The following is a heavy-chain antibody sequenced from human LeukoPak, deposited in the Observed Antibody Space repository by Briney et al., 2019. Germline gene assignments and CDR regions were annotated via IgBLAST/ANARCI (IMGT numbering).Heavy chain of an antibody. CDR2: INHSGST. V-gene: IGHV4-34*01. D-gene: IGHD2-2*01. J-gene: IGHJ5*02. CDR1: GGSFSGYY. Sequence: SETLSLTCAVYGGSFSGYYWSWIRQPPGKGLEWIGQINHSGSTNYNPSLKSRVTISVDTSKNQFSLKLSSVTAADTAVYYCAREMGYCSSTSCSYKSNWFDPWGQGTLVTVSS. CDR3: AREMGYCSSTSCSYKSNWFDP.